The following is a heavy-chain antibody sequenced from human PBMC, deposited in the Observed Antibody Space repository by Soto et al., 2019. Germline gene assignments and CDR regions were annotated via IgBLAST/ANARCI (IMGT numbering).Heavy chain of an antibody. D-gene: IGHD5-12*01. CDR2: ISSSSSYI. V-gene: IGHV3-21*01. J-gene: IGHJ4*02. Sequence: KTGGSLRLSSEASGFTFSSYSINWVRQAPGKGLEWVSSISSSSSYIYYADSVKGRFTISRDNAKNSLYLQMNSLSAEDTAVYYCARRGGEGLRILGAFFDYWGQGTLVTVSS. CDR3: ARRGGEGLRILGAFFDY. CDR1: GFTFSSYS.